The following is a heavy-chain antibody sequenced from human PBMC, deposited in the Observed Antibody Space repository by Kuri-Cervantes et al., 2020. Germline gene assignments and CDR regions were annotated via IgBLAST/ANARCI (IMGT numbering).Heavy chain of an antibody. D-gene: IGHD3-22*01. CDR2: IYYSGST. V-gene: IGHV4-31*03. CDR1: GGSISSGGYY. CDR3: ARDGVPRYYDSSGPPTY. J-gene: IGHJ4*02. Sequence: SETLSLTCTVSGGSISSGGYYWSWIRQHPGKGLEWVGYIYYSGSTYYNPSLKSRVTISVDTSKNQFSLKLSSVTAADTAVYYCARDGVPRYYDSSGPPTYWGQGTLVTVSS.